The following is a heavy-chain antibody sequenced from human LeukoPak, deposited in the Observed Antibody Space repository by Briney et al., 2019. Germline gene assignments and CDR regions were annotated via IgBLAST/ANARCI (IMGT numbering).Heavy chain of an antibody. Sequence: GTSVKVSCKASGFTFTSSAVQWVRQARGQRLEWIGWNVVGSGNTNYAQKFQERVTITRDMSTSTAYMELSSLRSEDTAVYYCAAGYSSSWYVGNYFDYWGQGTLVTVSS. CDR2: NVVGSGNT. CDR1: GFTFTSSA. V-gene: IGHV1-58*01. CDR3: AAGYSSSWYVGNYFDY. J-gene: IGHJ4*02. D-gene: IGHD6-13*01.